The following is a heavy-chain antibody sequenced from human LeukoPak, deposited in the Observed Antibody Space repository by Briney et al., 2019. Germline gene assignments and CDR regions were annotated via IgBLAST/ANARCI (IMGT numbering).Heavy chain of an antibody. D-gene: IGHD3-10*01. J-gene: IGHJ3*02. CDR1: GFTFEDYA. Sequence: GGPLRLSCTSSGFTFEDYALTWLRQAPGKGLEWLGFIRTKFYGGTADYAASVKDRFTISRDDYKYIAYLQMDGLKSEDTALYYCARVGRDRGFDIWGQGTAVTVSS. CDR3: ARVGRDRGFDI. V-gene: IGHV3-49*03. CDR2: IRTKFYGGTA.